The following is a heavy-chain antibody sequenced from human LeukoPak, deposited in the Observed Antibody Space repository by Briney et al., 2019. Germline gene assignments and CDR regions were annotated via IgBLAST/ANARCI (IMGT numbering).Heavy chain of an antibody. J-gene: IGHJ3*02. CDR2: ISYDGSNK. V-gene: IGHV3-30-3*01. CDR1: GFTFSSYA. CDR3: ARERLRFDAFDI. D-gene: IGHD4-17*01. Sequence: GGSLRLSCAASGFTFSSYAMHWVRQAPGKGLEWVAVISYDGSNKYYADSVKGRFTISRDNSKNTLYLQMNSLRAEDTAVYYCARERLRFDAFDIWGQGTMVTVSS.